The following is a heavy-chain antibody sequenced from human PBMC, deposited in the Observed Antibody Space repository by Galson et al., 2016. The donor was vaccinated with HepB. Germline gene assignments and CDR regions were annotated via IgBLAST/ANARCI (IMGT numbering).Heavy chain of an antibody. CDR2: IYSGART. J-gene: IGHJ4*02. CDR3: ARHPQNNL. V-gene: IGHV3-53*01. CDR1: GFRFSSYS. D-gene: IGHD1/OR15-1a*01. Sequence: SLRLSCAASGFRFSSYSMNWVRQAPGKGLEGVSVIYSGARTYYTDSVKGRFTISRDSSKNTLYLQMNSLRAEDTAVYYCARHPQNNLWGQGTLVTVSS.